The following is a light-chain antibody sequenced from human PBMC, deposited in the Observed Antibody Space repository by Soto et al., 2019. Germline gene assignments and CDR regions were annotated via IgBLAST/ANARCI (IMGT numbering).Light chain of an antibody. V-gene: IGKV1-39*01. Sequence: DIQMTQSASSLSASVGDRVTITCRASQSISSYLNWYQQKPGKAPKVLIYAASSLQSGVPSRFSGIGSGTDFTLSIISLQPEDFATYYCQQSYSGPLTFGGGTNVDNK. CDR1: QSISSY. CDR3: QQSYSGPLT. J-gene: IGKJ4*01. CDR2: AAS.